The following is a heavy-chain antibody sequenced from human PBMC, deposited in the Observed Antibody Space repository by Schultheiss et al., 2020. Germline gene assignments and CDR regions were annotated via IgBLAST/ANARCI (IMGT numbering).Heavy chain of an antibody. CDR3: ARGVRDHIVVVIAHMDV. D-gene: IGHD2-21*01. V-gene: IGHV3-48*01. CDR1: GFTFSSYS. J-gene: IGHJ6*02. CDR2: ISSSSSTI. Sequence: GGSLRLSCAASGFTFSSYSMNWVRQAPGKGLEWVLYISSSSSTIYYADSVKGRFTISRDNAKNSLYLQMNSLRAEDTAVYYCARGVRDHIVVVIAHMDVWGQGTTVTVSS.